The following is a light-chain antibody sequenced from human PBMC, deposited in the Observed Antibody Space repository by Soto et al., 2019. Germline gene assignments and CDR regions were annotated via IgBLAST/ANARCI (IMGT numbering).Light chain of an antibody. CDR1: LSINNN. CDR2: SAS. J-gene: IGKJ4*01. Sequence: VMTQSPATMYVSPGERATLYCRASLSINNNLAWYQQKPGQAPMLLIYSASTRATAIPARFSGSASGTEFTLTISSLQSEDFAVYYCQQYNEWPLTFGGGTNVETK. V-gene: IGKV3-15*01. CDR3: QQYNEWPLT.